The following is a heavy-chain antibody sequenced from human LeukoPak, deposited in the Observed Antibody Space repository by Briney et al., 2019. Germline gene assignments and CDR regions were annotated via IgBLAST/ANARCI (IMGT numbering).Heavy chain of an antibody. V-gene: IGHV4-39*07. CDR1: GASISDITYY. Sequence: SETLSLTCTVSGASISDITYYWGWIRQPPGKGLEWIGYIFHRESTDYNPSLKSRVTISVDRPKNQFSLKLTSVTAADTAVYYCARLEANCGGECRDVEYWGQGTLVTVSS. CDR3: ARLEANCGGECRDVEY. D-gene: IGHD2-21*01. CDR2: IFHREST. J-gene: IGHJ4*02.